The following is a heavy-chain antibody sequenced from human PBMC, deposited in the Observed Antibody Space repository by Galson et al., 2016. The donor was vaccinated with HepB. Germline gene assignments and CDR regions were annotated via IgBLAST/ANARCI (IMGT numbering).Heavy chain of an antibody. CDR1: GFSFSSYN. D-gene: IGHD3/OR15-3a*01. J-gene: IGHJ4*02. Sequence: SLRLSCAASGFSFSSYNMNWVRQAPGKGLEWVSSISGSGSNIYYADSVKGRFTISRDNAKNSLFLQVNSLRAEDTAVYYCARGRGWAQYRFGPLDNWGQGTLVTVSS. CDR2: ISGSGSNI. CDR3: ARGRGWAQYRFGPLDN. V-gene: IGHV3-21*01.